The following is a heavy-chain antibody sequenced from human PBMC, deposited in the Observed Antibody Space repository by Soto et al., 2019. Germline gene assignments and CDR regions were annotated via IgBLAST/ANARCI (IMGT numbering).Heavy chain of an antibody. CDR3: AKDRRGRWLQFYFDY. D-gene: IGHD5-12*01. J-gene: IGHJ4*02. CDR2: ISYDGSNK. Sequence: QVQLVESGGVVVQPGRSLRLSCAASGFTFSSYGMHWVRQAPGKGLEWVAVISYDGSNKYYADSVKGRFTISRDNSKNTLYLQMNSLRAEDTAVYYCAKDRRGRWLQFYFDYWGQGTLVTVSS. CDR1: GFTFSSYG. V-gene: IGHV3-30*18.